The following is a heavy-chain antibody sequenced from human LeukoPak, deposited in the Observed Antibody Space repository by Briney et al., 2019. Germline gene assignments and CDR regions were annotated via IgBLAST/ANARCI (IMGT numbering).Heavy chain of an antibody. CDR2: VYYSGST. Sequence: SETLSLTCTVSGGSTSNYFWSWIRQPPGEGLEWIGYVYYSGSTNYNPSLKSRVIISVETSKNQFSLNLSSVTAADTAVYYCARRAGTGGRDYFDYWGQGTLVTVSS. CDR3: ARRAGTGGRDYFDY. D-gene: IGHD3/OR15-3a*01. J-gene: IGHJ4*02. V-gene: IGHV4-59*08. CDR1: GGSTSNYF.